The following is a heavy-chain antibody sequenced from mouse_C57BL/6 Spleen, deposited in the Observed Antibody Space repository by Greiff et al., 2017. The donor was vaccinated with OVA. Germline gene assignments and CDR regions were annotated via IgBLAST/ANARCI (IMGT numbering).Heavy chain of an antibody. CDR2: IHPSDSDH. V-gene: IGHV1-74*01. Sequence: QVQLQQPGAELVKPGASVTVSCKASGYTFTSYWMHWVKQRPGQGLEWLGRIHPSDSDHNYNQKFKGKATCTVDKSSSTSYMQLSSLTYEDTAVYYCAIWDYSNYAMDYWGQGTSVTVSS. D-gene: IGHD2-5*01. J-gene: IGHJ4*01. CDR3: AIWDYSNYAMDY. CDR1: GYTFTSYW.